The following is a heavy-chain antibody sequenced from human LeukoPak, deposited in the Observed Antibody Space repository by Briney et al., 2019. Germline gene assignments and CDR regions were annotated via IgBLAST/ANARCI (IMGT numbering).Heavy chain of an antibody. V-gene: IGHV4-61*02. D-gene: IGHD2-21*02. CDR1: GGSISSGSYY. CDR2: IYTSGST. J-gene: IGHJ4*02. CDR3: ARSRGGVVVTAIVFDY. Sequence: SQTLSLTCTVSGGSISSGSYYWSWIRQPAGKGLEWIGRIYTSGSTNYNPSLKSRVTISVDTSKNQFSLKLSSVTAADTAVYYCARSRGGVVVTAIVFDYWGQGTLVTVSS.